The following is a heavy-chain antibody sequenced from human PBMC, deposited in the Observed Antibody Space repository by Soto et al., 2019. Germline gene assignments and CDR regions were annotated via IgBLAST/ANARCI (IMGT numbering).Heavy chain of an antibody. CDR2: IYPSGST. V-gene: IGHV4-4*07. J-gene: IGHJ5*02. Sequence: PSETLSLTCTVSGGSFGSYYCIWVRKSAGKGLEWIGRIYPSGSTTYNPSLKSRLTMSVDTSKNQFSLRLTSMTAADTAVYYCEKGRSEVVPGALDTWGQGTLVTVSS. CDR1: GGSFGSYY. CDR3: EKGRSEVVPGALDT. D-gene: IGHD2-2*01.